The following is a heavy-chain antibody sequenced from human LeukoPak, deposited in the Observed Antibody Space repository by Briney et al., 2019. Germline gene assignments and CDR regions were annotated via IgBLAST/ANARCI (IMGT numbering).Heavy chain of an antibody. V-gene: IGHV3-9*01. J-gene: IGHJ6*03. D-gene: IGHD3-10*01. CDR2: ISWNSGSI. CDR3: AREGSGAYYMDV. CDR1: GFTFDDYA. Sequence: GRSLRLSCAASGFTFDDYAMHWVRQAPGKGLEWVSGISWNSGSIDYADSVKGRFTISRDNAKNSLYLQMNSLRAEDTAVYYCAREGSGAYYMDVWGKGTTVTVS.